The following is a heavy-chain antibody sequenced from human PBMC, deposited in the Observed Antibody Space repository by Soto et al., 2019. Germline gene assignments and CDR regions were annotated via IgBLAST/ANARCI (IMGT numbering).Heavy chain of an antibody. CDR3: GKENGYSSSWFEFDY. J-gene: IGHJ4*02. CDR2: ISYSGST. Sequence: SETLSLTCTVSGGSISSGGYYWSWIRQHPGTGLEWIGHISYSGSTYYNTSLKSRVTISVDTSRNQFSLIVNSVTSADTAVYYCGKENGYSSSWFEFDYWGQGTRVTVSS. V-gene: IGHV4-31*03. D-gene: IGHD6-13*01. CDR1: GGSISSGGYY.